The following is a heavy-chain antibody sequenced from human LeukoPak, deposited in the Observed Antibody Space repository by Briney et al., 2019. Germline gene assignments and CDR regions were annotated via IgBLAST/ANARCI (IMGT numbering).Heavy chain of an antibody. CDR1: GGSISNYY. CDR3: ARQDRSVGTNIYYFDY. J-gene: IGHJ4*02. CDR2: IYYSGST. V-gene: IGHV4-59*08. D-gene: IGHD1-26*01. Sequence: PSETLSLTCAVSGGSISNYYWSWIRQPPGKGLEWIAYIYYSGSTNYSPSLQSRVTIAVDTSKNQLTLKLSSVTAADTAVYYCARQDRSVGTNIYYFDYWSQGILVTVSS.